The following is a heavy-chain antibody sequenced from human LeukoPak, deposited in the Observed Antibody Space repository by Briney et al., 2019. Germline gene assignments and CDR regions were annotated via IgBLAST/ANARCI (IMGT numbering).Heavy chain of an antibody. D-gene: IGHD3-9*01. J-gene: IGHJ4*02. Sequence: PGGSLRLSCAASGFTFDDYTMHWVRQAPVKGLEWVSLITWDGGSTYYADSVKGRFTISRDNSKNSLHLQMNSLRTEDTALCYCANEKVRYYDTWGQGTLVTVSS. CDR3: ANEKVRYYDT. CDR2: ITWDGGST. V-gene: IGHV3-43*01. CDR1: GFTFDDYT.